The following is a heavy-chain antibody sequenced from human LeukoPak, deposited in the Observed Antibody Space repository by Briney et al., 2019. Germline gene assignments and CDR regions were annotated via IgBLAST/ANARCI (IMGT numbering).Heavy chain of an antibody. Sequence: PGGSLRLSCAASGYTFSNHWMSWVRQAPGKGGEWVANIKQDGSEKNYADSVRGRFTISRDNAKNSLYLQMNSLRAEDTAVYYCARDGYTTSSVFRDWGQGTLVTVSS. CDR1: GYTFSNHW. D-gene: IGHD6-6*01. J-gene: IGHJ4*02. CDR3: ARDGYTTSSVFRD. CDR2: IKQDGSEK. V-gene: IGHV3-7*01.